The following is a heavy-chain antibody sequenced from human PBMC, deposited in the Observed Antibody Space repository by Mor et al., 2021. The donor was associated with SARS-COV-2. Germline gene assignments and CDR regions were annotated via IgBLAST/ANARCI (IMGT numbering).Heavy chain of an antibody. CDR1: YG. Sequence: YGMDWVRQAPGKGLEWVSSISSTGGDKYYADSLKGRFTISRDNTKSLLYLQMTSLRVEDTAVYFCAIQGLLCSAGSCRHEYFQFWG. D-gene: IGHD2-15*01. CDR2: ISSTGGDK. J-gene: IGHJ1*01. V-gene: IGHV3-21*01. CDR3: AIQGLLCSAGSCRHEYFQF.